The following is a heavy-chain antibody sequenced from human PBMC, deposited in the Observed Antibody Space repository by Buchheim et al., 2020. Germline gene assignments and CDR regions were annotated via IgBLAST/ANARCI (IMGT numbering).Heavy chain of an antibody. D-gene: IGHD4-11*01. CDR2: INHSGST. Sequence: QVQLQQWGAGLLKPSETLSLTCAVYGGSFSGYYWSWIRQPPGKGLEWIGEINHSGSTNYNPSLKIRVTISLDTSKNPFSLKLSSVTAADTAVYYCHNDYSNYYGMDVWGQGTT. V-gene: IGHV4-34*01. J-gene: IGHJ6*02. CDR1: GGSFSGYY. CDR3: HNDYSNYYGMDV.